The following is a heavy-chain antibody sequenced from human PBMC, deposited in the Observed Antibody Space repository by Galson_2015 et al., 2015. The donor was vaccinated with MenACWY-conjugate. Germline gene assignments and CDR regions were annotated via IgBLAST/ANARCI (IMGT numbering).Heavy chain of an antibody. CDR2: IKPDGSET. Sequence: SLRLSCAASGFTFRNYWMAWVRQAPGKGPEWVANIKPDGSETYYVDSVKGRFTVSRDNAKNSLYLQMNSLRAEDTALYYCATYYCTSGTCYHFDCWGRGTLFTVSS. V-gene: IGHV3-7*01. CDR3: ATYYCTSGTCYHFDC. D-gene: IGHD2-8*01. CDR1: GFTFRNYW. J-gene: IGHJ4*02.